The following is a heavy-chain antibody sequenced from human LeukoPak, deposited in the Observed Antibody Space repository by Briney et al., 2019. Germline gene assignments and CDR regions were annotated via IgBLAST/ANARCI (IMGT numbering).Heavy chain of an antibody. V-gene: IGHV4-39*07. CDR1: GGSISSSSYY. D-gene: IGHD2-15*01. CDR2: IYYSGST. CDR3: AVTLGYCSGGSCRPQKYFDY. J-gene: IGHJ4*02. Sequence: SETLSLTCTVSGGSISSSSYYWGWIRQPPGKGLEWIGSIYYSGSTYYNPSLKSRVTISVDTSKNQFSLKLSSVTAADTAVYYCAVTLGYCSGGSCRPQKYFDYWGQGTLVTVSS.